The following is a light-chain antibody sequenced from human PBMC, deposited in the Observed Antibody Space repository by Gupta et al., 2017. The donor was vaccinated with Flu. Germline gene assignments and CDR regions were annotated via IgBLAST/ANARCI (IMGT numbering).Light chain of an antibody. V-gene: IGKV6-21*01. CDR3: QQSGSFPGT. CDR2: YAS. CDR1: QNIGTS. Sequence: EIVLTQSPDFQSVAPKEKVTITCRASQNIGTSLHWYQQRPGQSPKLLVKYASQDGSGVPSRFSGSGSGTDFTLTIKSLEGEDAATYYCQQSGSFPGTFGQGTKIEIK. J-gene: IGKJ2*02.